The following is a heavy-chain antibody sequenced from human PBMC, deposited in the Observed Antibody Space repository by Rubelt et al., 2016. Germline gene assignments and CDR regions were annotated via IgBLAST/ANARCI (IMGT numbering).Heavy chain of an antibody. CDR3: AKDRKLGPIRYYFDY. CDR2: ISYDGSNK. J-gene: IGHJ4*02. Sequence: EAGGGVVQPGRSLRLSCAASGFTFSSYGMHWVRQAPGKGLEWVAVISYDGSNKYVADSVKRRFTISRDNSKNTLYLQMNSLRAEDTAVYYCAKDRKLGPIRYYFDYWGQGTLVTVSS. CDR1: GFTFSSYG. D-gene: IGHD7-27*01. V-gene: IGHV3-30*18.